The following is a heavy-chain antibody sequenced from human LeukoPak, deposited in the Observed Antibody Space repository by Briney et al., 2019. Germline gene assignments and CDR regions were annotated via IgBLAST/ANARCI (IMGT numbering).Heavy chain of an antibody. CDR1: GFTFSSYA. Sequence: GGSLRLSCAASGFTFSSYAMSWVHQAPGKGLEWVSAISGSGGSTYYADSVKGRFTISRDNSKNTLYLQMNSLRAEDTAVYYCAKEVALDYGDSGGFDYWGQGTLVTVSS. CDR2: ISGSGGST. J-gene: IGHJ4*02. V-gene: IGHV3-23*01. D-gene: IGHD4-17*01. CDR3: AKEVALDYGDSGGFDY.